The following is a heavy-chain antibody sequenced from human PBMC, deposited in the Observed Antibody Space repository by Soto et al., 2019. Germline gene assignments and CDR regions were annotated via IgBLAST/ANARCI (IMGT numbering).Heavy chain of an antibody. J-gene: IGHJ4*02. D-gene: IGHD6-13*01. CDR1: GNTFTSYS. CDR3: ARDRYSSSWYVGAFDY. Sequence: QVQLVQSGAEVKKPGASVKVSCKASGNTFTSYSVYWVRQAPGQGLEWMGWINAGNGNTRYSQKFQDRVTTTRDTSASTVYMELSSLRSEDTAVYYCARDRYSSSWYVGAFDYWGQGTLVTVSS. CDR2: INAGNGNT. V-gene: IGHV1-3*01.